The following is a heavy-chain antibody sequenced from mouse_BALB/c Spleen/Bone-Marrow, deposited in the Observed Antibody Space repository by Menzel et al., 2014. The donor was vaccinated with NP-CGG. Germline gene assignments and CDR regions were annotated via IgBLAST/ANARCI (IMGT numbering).Heavy chain of an antibody. J-gene: IGHJ4*01. CDR1: GYAFTNYL. CDR2: IDPRSGGT. Sequence: VQLQQSGAELVRPGTSVKVSCKASGYAFTNYLIERVKQRPGQGLEWIGVIDPRSGGTDYNEKFKGKAPLTADKSSSTAYMQLNSLTSGDSAVYFCARGGITTVVPYSMDYWGQGTSVTVSS. CDR3: ARGGITTVVPYSMDY. V-gene: IGHV1-54*03. D-gene: IGHD1-1*01.